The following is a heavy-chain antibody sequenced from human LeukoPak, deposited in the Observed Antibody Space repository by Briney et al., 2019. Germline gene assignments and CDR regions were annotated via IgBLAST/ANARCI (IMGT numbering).Heavy chain of an antibody. CDR1: GLTLASYP. V-gene: IGHV3-23*01. CDR2: LNSGGGDET. Sequence: GGSLRLSCAASGLTLASYPMSWVRQAPGQGLEWLSALNSGGGDETYYADPGKGLFAISRDNSKNTLYLQMNSLRAEDTALYDCAKDSRWPNDAFDIWGQGTMVTVS. D-gene: IGHD6-13*01. CDR3: AKDSRWPNDAFDI. J-gene: IGHJ3*02.